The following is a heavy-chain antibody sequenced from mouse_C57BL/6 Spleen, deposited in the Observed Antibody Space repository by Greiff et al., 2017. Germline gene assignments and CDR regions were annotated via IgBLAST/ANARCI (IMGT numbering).Heavy chain of an antibody. CDR1: GYSFTGYY. D-gene: IGHD1-1*01. Sequence: VQLQQSGPELVKPGASVKISCKASGYSFTGYYMNWVKQSPEKSLEWIGEINPSTGGTTYNQKFKAKATLTVDKSSSTAYMRLKSLTSEDSAVYYCARWAYYYGSSYADYWGHGTTLRVSS. J-gene: IGHJ2*01. V-gene: IGHV1-42*01. CDR3: ARWAYYYGSSYADY. CDR2: INPSTGGT.